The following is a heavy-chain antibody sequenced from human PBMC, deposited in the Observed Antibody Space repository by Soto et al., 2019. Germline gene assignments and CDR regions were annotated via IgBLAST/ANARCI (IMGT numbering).Heavy chain of an antibody. CDR1: GFTPTTTP. CDR2: ISGTASRT. D-gene: IGHD3-9*01. V-gene: IGHV3-23*01. Sequence: GGSLRLCCAGSGFTPTTTPLSWVRQPPGKGLEWVTTISGTASRTYYVDSVKGRFFISRDNSKNTVTLQMNNLKVDETAVYYCANSFRYFDNWGQGTRVTVSS. J-gene: IGHJ4*02. CDR3: ANSFRYFDN.